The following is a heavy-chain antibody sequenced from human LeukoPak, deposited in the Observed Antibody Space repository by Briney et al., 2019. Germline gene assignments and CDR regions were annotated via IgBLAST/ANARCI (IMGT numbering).Heavy chain of an antibody. CDR1: GGTFSSYA. CDR2: IIPIFGTA. J-gene: IGHJ6*02. V-gene: IGHV1-69*13. CDR3: AQSSSWTYYYYGMDV. Sequence: ASVKVSCKASGGTFSSYAISWVRQAPGQGLEWMGGIIPIFGTANYAQKFQGRVTITADESTSTAYMELSSLRSEDTAVYYCAQSSSWTYYYYGMDVWGQGTMVTVSS. D-gene: IGHD6-13*01.